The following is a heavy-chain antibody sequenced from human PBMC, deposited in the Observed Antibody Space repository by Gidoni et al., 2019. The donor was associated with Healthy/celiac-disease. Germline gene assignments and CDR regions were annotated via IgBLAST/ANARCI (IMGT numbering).Heavy chain of an antibody. Sequence: QVQLVESGGGVVQPGRFLRLSCAASGFTFSSYGLHWVRQAPGKGLEWVAVISYDGSNKYYADSVKGRFTISRDNSKNTLYLQMNSLRAEDTAVYYCAKDQGGSYRPLDYWGQGTLVTVSS. CDR1: GFTFSSYG. CDR3: AKDQGGSYRPLDY. J-gene: IGHJ4*02. V-gene: IGHV3-30*18. CDR2: ISYDGSNK. D-gene: IGHD1-26*01.